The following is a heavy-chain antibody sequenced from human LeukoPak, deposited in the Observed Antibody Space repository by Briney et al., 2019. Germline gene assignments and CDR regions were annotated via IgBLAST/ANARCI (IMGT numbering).Heavy chain of an antibody. CDR1: GGSISSGGYY. Sequence: SETLSLTCTVSGGSISSGGYYWSWIRQHPGKGLEWIGYIYYSGSTYHNPSLKSRVTISVDTSKNQFSLKLSSVTAADTAVYYCARVLITHSSSWYPLWKNNWFDPWGQGTLVTVSS. CDR2: IYYSGST. V-gene: IGHV4-31*03. CDR3: ARVLITHSSSWYPLWKNNWFDP. J-gene: IGHJ5*02. D-gene: IGHD6-13*01.